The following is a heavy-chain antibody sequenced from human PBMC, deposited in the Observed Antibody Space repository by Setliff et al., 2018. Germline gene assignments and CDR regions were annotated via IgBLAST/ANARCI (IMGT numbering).Heavy chain of an antibody. V-gene: IGHV3-48*01. J-gene: IGHJ4*02. D-gene: IGHD3-10*01. Sequence: HPGGSLRLSCAASGFTFSTYSMNWVRQAPGKGLEWVSYISSGSSIIYYADSVKGRFTISRDNAKNSLYLQMNSLRAEDTAVYYCARGSGNYYGSGNYYHFDYWGQGTQVTVLL. CDR1: GFTFSTYS. CDR3: ARGSGNYYGSGNYYHFDY. CDR2: ISSGSSII.